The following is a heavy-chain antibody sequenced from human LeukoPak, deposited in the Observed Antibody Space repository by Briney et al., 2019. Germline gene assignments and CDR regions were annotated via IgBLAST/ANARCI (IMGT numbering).Heavy chain of an antibody. CDR3: AREGLLLGVAAAGTDVFDI. Sequence: ASVKVSCKASGYTFTSYAMNWVRQAPGQGLEWMGWINTNTGNPTYAQGFTGRFVFSLDTSVSTAYLQISSLKAEDTAVYYCAREGLLLGVAAAGTDVFDIWGQGTMVTVSS. CDR2: INTNTGNP. CDR1: GYTFTSYA. D-gene: IGHD6-13*01. J-gene: IGHJ3*02. V-gene: IGHV7-4-1*02.